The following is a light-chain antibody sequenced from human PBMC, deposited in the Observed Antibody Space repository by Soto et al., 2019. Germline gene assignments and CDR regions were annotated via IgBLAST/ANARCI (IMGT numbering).Light chain of an antibody. CDR1: TGTVTSGHY. Sequence: QTVVTQEPSLTVSPGGTVTLTCGSSTGTVTSGHYPYWFQVKPGQVPRTLLYDINNKHSWTPARFSGSLLGGKAALTLSGAQPEDEADYYCLLSYSGPAIFGRGTQLTVL. V-gene: IGLV7-46*01. J-gene: IGLJ7*01. CDR3: LLSYSGPAI. CDR2: DIN.